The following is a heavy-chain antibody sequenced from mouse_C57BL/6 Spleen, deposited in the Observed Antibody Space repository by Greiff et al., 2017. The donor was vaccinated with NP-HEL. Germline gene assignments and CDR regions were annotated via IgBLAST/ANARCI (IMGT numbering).Heavy chain of an antibody. CDR2: IYPGSGNT. V-gene: IGHV1-66*01. CDR3: DPASSYRYFDV. J-gene: IGHJ1*03. D-gene: IGHD6-2*01. CDR1: GYSFTSYY. Sequence: VQLQQSGPELVKPGASVKISCKASGYSFTSYYIHWVKQRPGQGLEWIGWIYPGSGNTKYNEKFKGKATLTVDTPSSTAYLHLSSLTSEASAVFYYDPASSYRYFDVWGKGTTVTVSS.